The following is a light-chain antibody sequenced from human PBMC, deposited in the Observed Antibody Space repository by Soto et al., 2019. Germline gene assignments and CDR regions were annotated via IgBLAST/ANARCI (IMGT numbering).Light chain of an antibody. V-gene: IGLV2-14*01. J-gene: IGLJ1*01. CDR1: SSDVGSYNR. Sequence: QSALTQPASVSGSPGQSITISCTGTSSDVGSYNRVSWYQQPPGTAPKLIIYDVNNRPSGVSNRFSGSKSGNTASLTISGLQTEDEADDYCNSYTPSSTYAFGTGTTLPVL. CDR3: NSYTPSSTYA. CDR2: DVN.